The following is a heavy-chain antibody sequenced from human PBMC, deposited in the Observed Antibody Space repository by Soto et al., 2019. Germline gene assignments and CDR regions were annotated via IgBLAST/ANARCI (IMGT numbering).Heavy chain of an antibody. Sequence: ASVKVSCKASGYTFTGYYVHWVRQAPGQGLEWMGWINPNSGDTYLAQRFQGRVTMNRDTSIGTAYMELGGLTSDDTAEYYCAKGGAIVAAGTRVYLYNAMDVWGQGTTVTVSS. CDR3: AKGGAIVAAGTRVYLYNAMDV. CDR1: GYTFTGYY. CDR2: INPNSGDT. V-gene: IGHV1-2*02. D-gene: IGHD1-26*01. J-gene: IGHJ6*02.